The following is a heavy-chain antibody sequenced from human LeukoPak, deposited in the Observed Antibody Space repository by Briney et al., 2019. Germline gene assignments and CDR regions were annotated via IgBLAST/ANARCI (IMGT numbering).Heavy chain of an antibody. CDR2: IRSKANSYAT. CDR3: AKADDYCDSSGYSPAFWS. V-gene: IGHV3-73*01. J-gene: IGHJ5*02. CDR1: GFTFSGSA. Sequence: GGSLRLSCAASGFTFSGSAMHWVRQASGKGLEWVGRIRSKANSYATAHAASVKGRFTISRDNSKNTLYLQMNSLRAEDTAVYYCAKADDYCDSSGYSPAFWSWGQGTLVTVSS. D-gene: IGHD3-22*01.